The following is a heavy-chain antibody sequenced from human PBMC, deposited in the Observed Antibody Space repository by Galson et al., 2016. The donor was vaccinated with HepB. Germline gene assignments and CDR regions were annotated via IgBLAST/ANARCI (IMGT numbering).Heavy chain of an antibody. CDR3: ARDGSGSFFVH. CDR1: GSSISSGGYY. J-gene: IGHJ1*01. Sequence: TLSLTCTVSGSSISSGGYYWSWIRQHPGKGLEWIGYIHNSGSTYYNPSLKGRVFISLDTSQHRFSLNLRSATAADTAVYYCARDGSGSFFVHWGQGTLVTVST. V-gene: IGHV4-31*03. D-gene: IGHD3-10*01. CDR2: IHNSGST.